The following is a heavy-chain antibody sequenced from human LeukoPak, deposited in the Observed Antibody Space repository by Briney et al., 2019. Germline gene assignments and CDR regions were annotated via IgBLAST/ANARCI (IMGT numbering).Heavy chain of an antibody. J-gene: IGHJ4*02. V-gene: IGHV3-7*01. CDR2: IKQDGSEK. CDR1: GFTFSTYW. CDR3: TREAAAGIDX. Sequence: GGSLRLSCAASGFTFSTYWMSWVRQAPGKGLEWVANIKQDGSEKYYLDSVKGRFTISRDNAKNSLYLQMNSLRAEDTAVYFCTREAAAGIDXWGQGXLVTV. D-gene: IGHD6-25*01.